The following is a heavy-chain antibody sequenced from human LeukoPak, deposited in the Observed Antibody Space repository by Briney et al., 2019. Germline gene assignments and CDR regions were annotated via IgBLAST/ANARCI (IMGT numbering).Heavy chain of an antibody. CDR1: GYTFTGYY. J-gene: IGHJ3*02. CDR3: ARERENFGDYHAFDI. V-gene: IGHV1-2*02. Sequence: ASVKVSCKASGYTFTGYYMHWVRQAPGQGLEWMGWINPNSGGTNYAQKLQGRVTMTRDTSISTAYMELSRLRSDDTAVYYCARERENFGDYHAFDIWGQGTMVTVSS. D-gene: IGHD4-17*01. CDR2: INPNSGGT.